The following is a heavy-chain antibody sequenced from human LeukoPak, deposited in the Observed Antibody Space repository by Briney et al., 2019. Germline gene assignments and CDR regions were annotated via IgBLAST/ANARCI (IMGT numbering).Heavy chain of an antibody. CDR1: GFIFTNYF. D-gene: IGHD3-16*01. V-gene: IGHV3-7*03. CDR3: ARKEVMPIRYFDY. Sequence: GGSLRLSCAASGFIFTNYFMSWVRQAPGKGLEWVANIKQDGSEKYYVDSVKGRFTISRDNAKNSLYLQMNSLRAEDTAVYYCARKEVMPIRYFDYWGQGTLVTVSS. CDR2: IKQDGSEK. J-gene: IGHJ4*02.